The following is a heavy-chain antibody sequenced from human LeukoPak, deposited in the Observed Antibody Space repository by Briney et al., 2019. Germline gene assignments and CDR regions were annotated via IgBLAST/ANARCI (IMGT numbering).Heavy chain of an antibody. D-gene: IGHD6-13*01. CDR2: ITPYNGNA. J-gene: IGHJ4*02. V-gene: IGHV1-18*01. Sequence: ASVKVSCKTSGYIFTKYDISWVRQAPGQGPEWMGWITPYNGNAQSAPKFEGRVTMTTDTSASTAYLELRGLKSDDTAVYYCARETKDGVFFDYWGQGTLVIVSS. CDR1: GYIFTKYD. CDR3: ARETKDGVFFDY.